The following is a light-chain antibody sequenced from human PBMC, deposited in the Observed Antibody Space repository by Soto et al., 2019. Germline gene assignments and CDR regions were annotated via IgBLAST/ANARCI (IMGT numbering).Light chain of an antibody. J-gene: IGLJ3*02. CDR2: GNT. Sequence: QSVLTQPPSMSGAPGQRVTISCTASSSNIGAGYDVHWYQLLPGTAPKLLIYGNTNRPSGVPDRFSGSKSVTSASLAITGLRAEDEADYYCQSHDSSLNSWVFGGGTKLTVL. V-gene: IGLV1-40*01. CDR1: SSNIGAGYD. CDR3: QSHDSSLNSWV.